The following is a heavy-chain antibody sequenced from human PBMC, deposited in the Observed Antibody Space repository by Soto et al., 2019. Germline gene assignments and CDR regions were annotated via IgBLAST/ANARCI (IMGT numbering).Heavy chain of an antibody. CDR1: GGSISSGVYY. J-gene: IGHJ4*02. V-gene: IGHV4-31*01. CDR2: IYYSGST. Sequence: QVQLQESGPGLVKPSQPLSLTCTVSGGSISSGVYYWSWIRQHPGKGLEWIGYIYYSGSTYYNPSLKSLVTISVDTSKNQFSLKLSSVTAADTAVYYWARWVGATSFDYWGQGTLVTVSS. CDR3: ARWVGATSFDY. D-gene: IGHD1-26*01.